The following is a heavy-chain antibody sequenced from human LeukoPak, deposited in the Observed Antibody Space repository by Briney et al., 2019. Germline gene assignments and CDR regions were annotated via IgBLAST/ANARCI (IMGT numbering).Heavy chain of an antibody. Sequence: SETLSLTCTVSGGSISTGFYWGWIRQPPGRGPEWIGNIHHSGSTYYNPSLRSRVTISVDTSKNQFSLKMTSVTATDTAIYYCASDGPGPLGYWGRGTLVTVSS. V-gene: IGHV4-38-2*02. CDR2: IHHSGST. D-gene: IGHD6-13*01. J-gene: IGHJ4*02. CDR3: ASDGPGPLGY. CDR1: GGSISTGFY.